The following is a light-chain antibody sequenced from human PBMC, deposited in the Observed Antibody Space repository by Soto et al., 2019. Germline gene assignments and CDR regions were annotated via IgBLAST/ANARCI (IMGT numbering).Light chain of an antibody. CDR3: CSYAGSYTFGV. CDR2: EVS. J-gene: IGLJ1*01. V-gene: IGLV2-11*01. CDR1: SSDVGGYNY. Sequence: QSVLTQPASVSGSPGQSITISCTGTSSDVGGYNYVSWYQQFPDKAPKLMIFEVSNRPSGVPDRFSGSKSGNTASLTISGLQAEDEADYYCCSYAGSYTFGVFGTGTKVTVL.